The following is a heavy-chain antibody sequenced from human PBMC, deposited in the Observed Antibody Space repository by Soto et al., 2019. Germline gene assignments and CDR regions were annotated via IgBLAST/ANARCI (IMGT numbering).Heavy chain of an antibody. CDR1: GFSLNSAGMG. CDR2: IYSSDAQ. Sequence: QVTLKESGPVLVKPTETLTLTCTVSGFSLNSAGMGVSWIRQSPGKALEWLAHIYSSDAQSYSTSLKTRVTISRDTSKSQVVLSVTNVDPLDTGTYFCARSISLPASADNWFDPWGQGTPVIVSS. J-gene: IGHJ5*02. D-gene: IGHD2-2*01. V-gene: IGHV2-26*01. CDR3: ARSISLPASADNWFDP.